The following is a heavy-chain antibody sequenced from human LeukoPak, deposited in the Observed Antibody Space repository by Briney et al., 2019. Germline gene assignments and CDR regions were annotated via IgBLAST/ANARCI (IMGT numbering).Heavy chain of an antibody. V-gene: IGHV3-21*05. D-gene: IGHD3-10*02. CDR2: ISGRSADI. CDR1: GFTLSDYS. J-gene: IGHJ6*04. CDR3: AELGITMIGGV. Sequence: GGSLRLSCAASGFTLSDYSMNWVRQAPGKGLEWVSYISGRSADIYYADSVKGRFTISRDNAKNSLYLQMNSLRAEDTAVYYCAELGITMIGGVWGKGTTVTISS.